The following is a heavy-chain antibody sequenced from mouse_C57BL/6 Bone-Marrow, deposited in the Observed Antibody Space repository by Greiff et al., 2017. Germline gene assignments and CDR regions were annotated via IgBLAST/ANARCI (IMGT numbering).Heavy chain of an antibody. CDR2: IDPSDSET. CDR3: ARGSDYLRLYYYAMDD. V-gene: IGHV1-52*01. D-gene: IGHD5-5*01. Sequence: QVQLQQPGAELVRPGSSVKLSCKASGYTFTSYWMHWVKQRPIQGLEWIGNIDPSDSETHYNQKFKDKATLTVDKSSSTAYMQLSSLTSEDCGVYYCARGSDYLRLYYYAMDDWGQGTSVTVSS. CDR1: GYTFTSYW. J-gene: IGHJ4*01.